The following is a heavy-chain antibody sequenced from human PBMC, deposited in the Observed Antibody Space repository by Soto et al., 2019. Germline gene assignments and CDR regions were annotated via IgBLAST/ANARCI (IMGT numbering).Heavy chain of an antibody. CDR3: AKETYSSSWYHGPIDY. CDR2: ISGSGGST. CDR1: GFTFSSYA. Sequence: GGSLRLSCAASGFTFSSYAMSWVRQAPGKGLEWVSAISGSGGSTYYADSVKGRFTISRDNSKNTLYLQMNSLRAEDTAVYYGAKETYSSSWYHGPIDYWGQGTLVTVSS. D-gene: IGHD6-13*01. V-gene: IGHV3-23*01. J-gene: IGHJ4*02.